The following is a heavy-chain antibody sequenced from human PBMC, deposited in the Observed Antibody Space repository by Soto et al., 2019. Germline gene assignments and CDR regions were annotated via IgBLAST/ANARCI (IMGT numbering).Heavy chain of an antibody. CDR2: IYYSGST. Sequence: SETLSLTCSVSGGSISSVGHYWTWIRQQPGKGLEWIGYIYYSGSTDYNPSLKSRVTISVDRSKNQFSLKSEDTAVYYCARDLASSDNDDFYGMDGWGQGTTVTVSS. J-gene: IGHJ6*02. V-gene: IGHV4-31*09. D-gene: IGHD4-17*01. CDR1: GGSISSVGHY. CDR3: ASSDNDDFYGMDG.